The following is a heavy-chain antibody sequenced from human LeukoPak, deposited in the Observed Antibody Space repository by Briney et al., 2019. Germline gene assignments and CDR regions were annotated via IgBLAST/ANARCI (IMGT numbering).Heavy chain of an antibody. V-gene: IGHV4-39*01. D-gene: IGHD3-10*01. Sequence: SETLSLTCTVSGGSISSSNYYWGWIRQPPGKGLEGIGSIYYSGSTYYNPSLKSRVTISVDTSKNQFSLKLSSVTAADTAVYYCARGIDMDRGVKSWFDPWGQGTLVTVSS. J-gene: IGHJ5*02. CDR1: GGSISSSNYY. CDR3: ARGIDMDRGVKSWFDP. CDR2: IYYSGST.